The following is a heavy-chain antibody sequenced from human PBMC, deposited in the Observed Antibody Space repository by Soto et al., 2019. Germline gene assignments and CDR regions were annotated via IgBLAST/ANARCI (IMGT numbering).Heavy chain of an antibody. D-gene: IGHD6-6*01. CDR1: GYSFTSYW. Sequence: GESLKISCKGSGYSFTSYWIGWVRQMPGKGLEWMGIIYPGDSDTRYSPSFQGQVTISANKSISTAYLQWSSLKASDTAMYYWARHGIAARDYYYYGMDVWGQGTTVTVSS. CDR2: IYPGDSDT. V-gene: IGHV5-51*01. J-gene: IGHJ6*02. CDR3: ARHGIAARDYYYYGMDV.